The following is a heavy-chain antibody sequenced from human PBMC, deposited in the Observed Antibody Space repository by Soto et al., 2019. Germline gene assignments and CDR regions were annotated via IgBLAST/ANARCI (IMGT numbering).Heavy chain of an antibody. V-gene: IGHV1-18*01. CDR3: ARGDRLRFLEWFMGGMDV. D-gene: IGHD3-3*01. CDR1: GYTFTSYG. CDR2: ISAYNGNT. Sequence: QVQLVQSGAEVKKPGASVKVSCKASGYTFTSYGISWVRQAPGQGLEWMGWISAYNGNTNYAQKLQGRLTMTTDTATSTAYRELRSLRSDDTAVYYCARGDRLRFLEWFMGGMDVWGQGTTVTVSS. J-gene: IGHJ6*02.